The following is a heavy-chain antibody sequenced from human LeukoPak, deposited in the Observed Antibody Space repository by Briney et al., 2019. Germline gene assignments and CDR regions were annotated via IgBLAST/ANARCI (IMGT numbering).Heavy chain of an antibody. D-gene: IGHD3-10*01. CDR2: IYYSGST. CDR3: ASTGRGHYYGNAFDI. CDR1: GGSISSSSYY. V-gene: IGHV4-39*01. Sequence: SETLSLTCTVSGGSISSSSYYWGWIRQPPGKGLEWIGSIYYSGSTYYNPSLKSRVTISVDASKNQFSLKLSSVTAADTAVYYCASTGRGHYYGNAFDIWGQGTMVTVSS. J-gene: IGHJ3*02.